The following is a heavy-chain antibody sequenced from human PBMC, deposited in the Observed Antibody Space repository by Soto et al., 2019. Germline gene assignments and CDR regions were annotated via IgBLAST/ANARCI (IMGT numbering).Heavy chain of an antibody. Sequence: QVQLMERGGGVVQAGGSLRLSCAASGFTFDKYAIHWVRQAPGKGLEWMAVISYDGTKTYNTDTVKGRFTFSRDNSKNTVYLQMKGLRAEDTAMYYCARDPFFSVLGITMILGGQYGMDVWGQGTTVTVSS. CDR3: ARDPFFSVLGITMILGGQYGMDV. D-gene: IGHD3-22*01. J-gene: IGHJ6*02. CDR1: GFTFDKYA. CDR2: ISYDGTKT. V-gene: IGHV3-30-3*01.